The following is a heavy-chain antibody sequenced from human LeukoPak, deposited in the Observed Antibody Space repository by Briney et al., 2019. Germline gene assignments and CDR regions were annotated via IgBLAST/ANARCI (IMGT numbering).Heavy chain of an antibody. J-gene: IGHJ4*02. CDR3: AKDRGWELLPFDY. Sequence: PGGSLRLSCAASGFTVSSSHMTWVRQTPGKGLVWVSVTYSGGNTDYADSVKGRFTISRDNSRNTLYLQMSSLRVEDTAVYYCAKDRGWELLPFDYWGQGTLVTVSS. V-gene: IGHV3-53*01. CDR2: TYSGGNT. D-gene: IGHD1-26*01. CDR1: GFTVSSSH.